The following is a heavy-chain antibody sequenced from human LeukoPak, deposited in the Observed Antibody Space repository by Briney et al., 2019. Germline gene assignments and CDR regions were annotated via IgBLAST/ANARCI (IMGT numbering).Heavy chain of an antibody. CDR1: GDSISSGDYF. CDR3: ARGRVAVAGKAWDY. Sequence: SETLSLTCTVSGDSISSGDYFWSWIRQPPGKGLDWIGYIYYSGSTYHNPSLKSRLTISLDTSKNQFSLKLSSVTAADTAVYYCARGRVAVAGKAWDYWGQGTLVTVSS. V-gene: IGHV4-30-4*01. J-gene: IGHJ4*02. D-gene: IGHD6-19*01. CDR2: IYYSGST.